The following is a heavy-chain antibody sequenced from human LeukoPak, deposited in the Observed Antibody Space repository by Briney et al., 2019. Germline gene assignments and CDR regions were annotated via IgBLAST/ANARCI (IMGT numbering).Heavy chain of an antibody. CDR3: ARDEARYSSGYYPNWFDP. D-gene: IGHD3-22*01. V-gene: IGHV1-18*04. Sequence: ASVKVSCKASGYTLAAYYIHWVRQAPGQGLEWMGWISGYNGYTHYAHNLQGRVTMTTDTSTSTAYMELRSLRSDDTAVYYCARDEARYSSGYYPNWFDPWGQGTLVTVSS. CDR2: ISGYNGYT. J-gene: IGHJ5*02. CDR1: GYTLAAYY.